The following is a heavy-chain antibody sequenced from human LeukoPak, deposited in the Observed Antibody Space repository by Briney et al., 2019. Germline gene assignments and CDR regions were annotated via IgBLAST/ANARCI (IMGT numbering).Heavy chain of an antibody. CDR3: ARVKKSYYYDSSGYYDEYYFDY. D-gene: IGHD3-22*01. V-gene: IGHV7-4-1*02. CDR1: GYTFTSYA. J-gene: IGHJ4*02. CDR2: INTNTGNP. Sequence: ASVKVSCKASGYTFTSYAMNWVRQAPGQGLEWMGWINTNTGNPTYAQGFTGRFVFSLDTSVSTAYLQISSLKAEDTAVYYCARVKKSYYYDSSGYYDEYYFDYWGQGTLVTVYS.